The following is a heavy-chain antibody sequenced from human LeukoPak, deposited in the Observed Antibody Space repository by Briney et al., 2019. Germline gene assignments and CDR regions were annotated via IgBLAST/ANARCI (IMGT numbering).Heavy chain of an antibody. CDR3: ARLVVVVPAAIPDY. Sequence: SETLSLTCTVSGGSISSSSYSWVWIRQPPGKGLEWIGSIYYSGSTYYNPSLKRRVTISVDTSKNQFSLKLSSVTAADTAVYYCARLVVVVPAAIPDYWGQGTLVTVSS. CDR2: IYYSGST. D-gene: IGHD2-2*01. J-gene: IGHJ4*02. V-gene: IGHV4-39*01. CDR1: GGSISSSSYS.